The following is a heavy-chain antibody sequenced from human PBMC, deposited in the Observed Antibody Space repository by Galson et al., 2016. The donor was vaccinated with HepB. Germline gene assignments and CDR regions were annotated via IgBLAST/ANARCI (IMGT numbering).Heavy chain of an antibody. CDR2: TFYRSNWQN. J-gene: IGHJ4*02. CDR1: GDSVSNNNAG. CDR3: ARSYLLGRGFGW. V-gene: IGHV6-1*01. Sequence: CAISGDSVSNNNAGWYWIRQSPSRGLECLGRTFYRSNWQNDYAESVKSRITINPDTSKNGFSLHLSSVTPEDTAVYYCARSYLLGRGFGWWGPGTPVTVSS. D-gene: IGHD3-10*01.